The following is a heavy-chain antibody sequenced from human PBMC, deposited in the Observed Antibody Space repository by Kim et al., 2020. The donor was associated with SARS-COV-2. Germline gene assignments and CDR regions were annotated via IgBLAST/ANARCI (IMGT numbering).Heavy chain of an antibody. V-gene: IGHV3-23*01. CDR2: ISIGGT. J-gene: IGHJ5*01. CDR3: AKGKEQESRLDS. CDR1: GFTLANFA. D-gene: IGHD2-21*01. Sequence: GGSLRLSCSVSGFTLANFAMYWVRQAPGAGLEWVSGISIGGTFYADSVKGRFTISRDHSKNTLFLQMTSLRGDDTAVYFWAKGKEQESRLDSWGQGTPVTVSS.